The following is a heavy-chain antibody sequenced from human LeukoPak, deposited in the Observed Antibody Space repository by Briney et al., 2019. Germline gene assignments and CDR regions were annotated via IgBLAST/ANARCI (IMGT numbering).Heavy chain of an antibody. V-gene: IGHV4-31*03. Sequence: SQTLSLTCTVSGVSISSGGYCWSWIRQHPGKGLEWIGYFRYSGTTYYTPSLKSRVTISVDTSKNQFSLKLSSVTAADMAVYYCARTYDSRAYFPYYFNYWGQGTLVTVSS. D-gene: IGHD3-22*01. CDR2: FRYSGTT. CDR1: GVSISSGGYC. CDR3: ARTYDSRAYFPYYFNY. J-gene: IGHJ4*02.